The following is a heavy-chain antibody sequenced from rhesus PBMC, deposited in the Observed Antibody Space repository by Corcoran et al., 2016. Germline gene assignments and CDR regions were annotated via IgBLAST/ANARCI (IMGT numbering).Heavy chain of an antibody. Sequence: QVQLQESGPGLLKPSDTLSLTCAVSGGSISGGYGWGWTRQPPGKGLEWIGSIYSSNGNTYYNPSLKSRVTISTDTSKNQFSLKLSSVTAADTAVYYCASILQYLDWFPNNRFDVWGPGVLVTVSS. J-gene: IGHJ5-1*01. CDR3: ASILQYLDWFPNNRFDV. V-gene: IGHV4S7*01. D-gene: IGHD3-3*01. CDR1: GGSISGGYG. CDR2: IYSSNGNT.